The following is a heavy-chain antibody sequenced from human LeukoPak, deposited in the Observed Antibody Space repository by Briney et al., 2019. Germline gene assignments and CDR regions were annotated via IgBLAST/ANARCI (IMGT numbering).Heavy chain of an antibody. CDR3: ARDPNGDYVGAFEF. CDR2: VRGSGGGT. Sequence: GGSLRLSCEASGFTFNLYAMMWVRQSPGKGLEWVSAVRGSGGGTQYSDSVKGRFTMSRDNSRNTVFLQMNSLRVEDTAIYFCARDPNGDYVGAFEFWGQGTMVTVSS. J-gene: IGHJ3*01. CDR1: GFTFNLYA. V-gene: IGHV3-23*01. D-gene: IGHD4-23*01.